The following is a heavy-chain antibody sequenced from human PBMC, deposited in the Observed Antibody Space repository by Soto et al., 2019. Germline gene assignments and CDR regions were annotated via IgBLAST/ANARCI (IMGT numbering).Heavy chain of an antibody. V-gene: IGHV3-23*01. Sequence: DVQLLESGGGLAQRGGSLRLSCAASGFSFSTYGMTLVRQAPGKGLEWVSYGGSGGSKYYADSVKGRFTISRDNSKNTLYLQMNSLRAEDTAVYYCVKFRGRAYHYYYMDVWGNGTTVTVSS. CDR1: GFSFSTYG. J-gene: IGHJ6*03. D-gene: IGHD3-16*01. CDR2: YGGSGGSK. CDR3: VKFRGRAYHYYYMDV.